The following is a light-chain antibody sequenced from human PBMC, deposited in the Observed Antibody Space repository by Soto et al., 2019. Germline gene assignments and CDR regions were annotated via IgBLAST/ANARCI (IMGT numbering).Light chain of an antibody. CDR1: ISNVGNNA. CDR3: AAWDDSLNGVV. V-gene: IGLV1-36*01. CDR2: YDD. Sequence: QSVLTQPPSVSEAPRQRVTISFSGGISNVGNNAVNWYQKLPGKAPKLLIYYDDLLPSGVSDRFSGSKSGTSASLAISGLQSEDEADYYCAAWDDSLNGVVFGGGTKLTVL. J-gene: IGLJ2*01.